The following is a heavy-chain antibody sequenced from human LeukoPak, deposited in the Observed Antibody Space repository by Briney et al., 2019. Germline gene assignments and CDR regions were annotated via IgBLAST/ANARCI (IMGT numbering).Heavy chain of an antibody. CDR2: IYYSGST. CDR3: ARLNMVVPAAIDLYFDY. D-gene: IGHD2-2*02. V-gene: IGHV4-39*07. J-gene: IGHJ4*02. CDR1: GGSISSSSYY. Sequence: SETLSLTCTVSGGSISSSSYYWGWIRQPPGKGLEWIGSIYYSGSTYYNPSLKSRVTISVDTSKNQFSLKLSSVTAADTAVYYCARLNMVVPAAIDLYFDYWGQGTLVTVSS.